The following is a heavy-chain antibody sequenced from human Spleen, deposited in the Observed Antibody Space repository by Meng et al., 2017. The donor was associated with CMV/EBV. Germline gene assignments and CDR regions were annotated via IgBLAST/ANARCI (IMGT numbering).Heavy chain of an antibody. CDR2: IYHNGST. CDR1: GGSFTGYS. J-gene: IGHJ5*02. D-gene: IGHD2-2*01. Sequence: SETLSLTCAVYGGSFTGYSWNWIRQPPGKGLEWIGEIYHNGSTNYNPSLKSRVTISVDTSKKQFSLNLTSVTAADTAVYYCARGRVGHSSTSNWFDPWGQGTLVTVSS. V-gene: IGHV4-34*01. CDR3: ARGRVGHSSTSNWFDP.